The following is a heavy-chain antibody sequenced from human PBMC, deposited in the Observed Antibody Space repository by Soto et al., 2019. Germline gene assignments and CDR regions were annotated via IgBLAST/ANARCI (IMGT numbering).Heavy chain of an antibody. CDR3: ARSQGSSTSLEIYYYYYCGMDV. Sequence: SVKVSCKASGGTFSSYAISWVRQAPGQGLEWMGGIIPISETTNYAQKFQGRVTITADESKSTAYMELSSLRSEDTAVYYCARSQGSSTSLEIYYYYYCGMDVWGQGTTVTVSS. CDR2: IIPISETT. CDR1: GGTFSSYA. D-gene: IGHD2-2*01. J-gene: IGHJ6*02. V-gene: IGHV1-69*13.